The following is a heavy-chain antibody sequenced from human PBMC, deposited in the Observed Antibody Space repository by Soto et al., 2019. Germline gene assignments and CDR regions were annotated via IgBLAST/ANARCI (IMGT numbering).Heavy chain of an antibody. Sequence: SETLSLTCAVSGGSSRQSSYFWSWVRQPPGKGLEWIGEIYHSGSTNYNPSLKSRVTISVDKSKNQFSLKLSSVTAADTAVYYCVGAPITMIEVGRGYYFDYWGQGTLVTVSS. D-gene: IGHD3-22*01. CDR3: VGAPITMIEVGRGYYFDY. CDR2: IYHSGST. CDR1: GGSSRQSSYF. J-gene: IGHJ4*02. V-gene: IGHV4-4*02.